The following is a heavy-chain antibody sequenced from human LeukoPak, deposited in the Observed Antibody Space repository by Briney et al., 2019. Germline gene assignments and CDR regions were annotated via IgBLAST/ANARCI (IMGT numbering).Heavy chain of an antibody. J-gene: IGHJ4*02. CDR2: IIPIFGTA. CDR1: GGTFSSYA. D-gene: IGHD2-15*01. V-gene: IGHV1-69*05. Sequence: SVKVSCKASGGTFSSYAISWVRQSPGQGLEWMGGIIPIFGTANYAQKFQGRVTITTDESTSTAYMELSSLRSEGTAVYYCARSGGGRSFFDYWGQGTLVTVSS. CDR3: ARSGGGRSFFDY.